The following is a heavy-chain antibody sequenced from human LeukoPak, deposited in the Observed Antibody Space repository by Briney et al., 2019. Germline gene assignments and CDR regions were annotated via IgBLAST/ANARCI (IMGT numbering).Heavy chain of an antibody. CDR2: IYYSGST. CDR3: ASSQGIAARPTPIDY. V-gene: IGHV4-59*08. J-gene: IGHJ4*02. CDR1: GGSISSYY. Sequence: SETLSLTCTVSGGSISSYYWSWIRQPPGKGLEWIGYIYYSGSTNYNPSLKSRVTISVDTSKNQFSLKLSSVTAADTAVYCCASSQGIAARPTPIDYWGQGTLVTVSS. D-gene: IGHD6-6*01.